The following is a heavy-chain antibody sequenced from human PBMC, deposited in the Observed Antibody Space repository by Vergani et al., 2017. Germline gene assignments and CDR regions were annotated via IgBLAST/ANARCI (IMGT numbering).Heavy chain of an antibody. D-gene: IGHD3-22*01. CDR1: GGLISSSSYY. Sequence: QLQLQESGPGLVKPSETLSLTCTVSGGLISSSSYYWGWIRQPPGKGREWIGSIYYSGSTYYNPSLKSRVTISVDTSKNQFSLKLSSVTAADTAVYYCARQGYYDSSGYYLFDCWGRGTLVAVSA. J-gene: IGHJ4*02. CDR3: ARQGYYDSSGYYLFDC. CDR2: IYYSGST. V-gene: IGHV4-39*01.